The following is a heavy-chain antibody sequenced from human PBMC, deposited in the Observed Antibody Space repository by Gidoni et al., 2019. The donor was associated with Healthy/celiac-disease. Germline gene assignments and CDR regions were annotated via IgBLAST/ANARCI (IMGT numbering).Heavy chain of an antibody. CDR3: AKVSTGIAAAGPVDY. J-gene: IGHJ4*02. D-gene: IGHD6-13*01. V-gene: IGHV3-30*18. Sequence: AASGFTFSSYGMHWVRQAPGKGLEWVAVISYDGSNKYYADSVKGRFTISRDNSKNTLYLQMNSLRAEDTAVYYCAKVSTGIAAAGPVDYWGQGTLVTVSS. CDR1: GFTFSSYG. CDR2: ISYDGSNK.